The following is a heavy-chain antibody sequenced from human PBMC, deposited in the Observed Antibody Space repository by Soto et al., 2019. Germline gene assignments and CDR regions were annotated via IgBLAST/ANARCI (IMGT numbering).Heavy chain of an antibody. Sequence: QVQLVQSGAEVKKPGSSVKVSCKTSGDIFSGYSISWVRQAPGQGLEWMGGIIPIFGTTNYAQRFHGRVTITADKSTSTVYMELYSLKSEDTAVYYWAGDLGSGYDPGDYWGQGTLVTVSS. CDR2: IIPIFGTT. CDR3: AGDLGSGYDPGDY. D-gene: IGHD5-12*01. V-gene: IGHV1-69*14. CDR1: GDIFSGYS. J-gene: IGHJ4*02.